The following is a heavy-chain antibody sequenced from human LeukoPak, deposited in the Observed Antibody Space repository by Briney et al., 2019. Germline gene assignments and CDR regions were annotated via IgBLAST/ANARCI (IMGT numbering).Heavy chain of an antibody. Sequence: GGSLRLSCAASGFTFTTYWMTWVRQAPGKGLEWVANIKQDGSEKYYVDSVKGRFTISRDNAKNSLYLQMNSLRAEDTAVYYCVRDNSGWYRPALGRESAYYYYYYMDVWGKGTTVTVSS. V-gene: IGHV3-7*01. CDR1: GFTFTTYW. J-gene: IGHJ6*03. CDR3: VRDNSGWYRPALGRESAYYYYYYMDV. CDR2: IKQDGSEK. D-gene: IGHD6-13*01.